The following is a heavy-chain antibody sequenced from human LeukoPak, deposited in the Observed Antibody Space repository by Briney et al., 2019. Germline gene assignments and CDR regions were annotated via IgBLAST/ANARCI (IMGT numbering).Heavy chain of an antibody. J-gene: IGHJ3*02. Sequence: GGSLRLSCAASGFTFPTYAMHWVRQAPGKGLEWVSGISWNSGSIGYADSVKGRFTISRDNAKNSLYLQMNSLRAEDTALYYCAKGSDSSSHDAFDIWGQGTMVTVSS. D-gene: IGHD6-13*01. CDR3: AKGSDSSSHDAFDI. CDR2: ISWNSGSI. V-gene: IGHV3-9*01. CDR1: GFTFPTYA.